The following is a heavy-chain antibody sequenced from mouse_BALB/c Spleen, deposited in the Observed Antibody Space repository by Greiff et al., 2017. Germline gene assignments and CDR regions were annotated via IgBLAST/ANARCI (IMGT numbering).Heavy chain of an antibody. CDR1: GYSITSGYY. V-gene: IGHV3-6*02. CDR2: ISYDGSN. J-gene: IGHJ3*01. CDR3: ASSRDWFAY. Sequence: EVQLVESGPGLVKPSQSLSLTCPVTGYSITSGYYWNWIRQFPGNKLEWMGYISYDGSNNYNPSLKNRISSTRDTSKNQFFLKLNSVTTEDTATYYCASSRDWFAYWGEGTLVTVSA.